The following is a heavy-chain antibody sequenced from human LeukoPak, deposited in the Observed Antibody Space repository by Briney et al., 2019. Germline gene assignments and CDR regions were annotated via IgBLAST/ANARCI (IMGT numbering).Heavy chain of an antibody. CDR2: IYYSGST. J-gene: IGHJ4*02. Sequence: SETLSLTCTVSGGSISSSSYYWGWIRQPPGKGLEWIGSIYYSGSTYYNPSLKSRVTISVDTSKNQFSLKLSSVTAADTAVYYCARSIAAAAPYYDYWGQGTLVTVSS. D-gene: IGHD6-13*01. CDR1: GGSISSSSYY. CDR3: ARSIAAAAPYYDY. V-gene: IGHV4-39*01.